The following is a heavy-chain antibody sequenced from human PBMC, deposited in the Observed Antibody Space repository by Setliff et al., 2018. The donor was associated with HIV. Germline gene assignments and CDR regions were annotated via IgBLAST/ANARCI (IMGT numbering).Heavy chain of an antibody. CDR1: GDTFSNYA. J-gene: IGHJ4*02. D-gene: IGHD6-13*01. CDR2: IIPIFGTA. V-gene: IGHV1-69*05. Sequence: SVKVSCKASGDTFSNYAISWVRQAPGQGLEWMGGIIPIFGTASHVQKFQGRVTITTDESTSTAYMELRNLRSDDTALYFCAREHSTTWPYFDFWGQGTLVTVSS. CDR3: AREHSTTWPYFDF.